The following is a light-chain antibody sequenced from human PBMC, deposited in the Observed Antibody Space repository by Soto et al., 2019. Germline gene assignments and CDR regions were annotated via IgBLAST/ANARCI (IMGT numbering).Light chain of an antibody. CDR1: SSNIGSNT. CDR3: AVWDDNLSGVV. V-gene: IGLV1-44*01. Sequence: QSVLTQPPSASGTPGQIVAISCSGSSSNIGSNTVTWYQQLPGTAPKLLIYSTSQRSSGVPGRFSGSKSGASASLSISGLQSEDEADYYCAVWDDNLSGVVFGGGTKLTVL. J-gene: IGLJ2*01. CDR2: STS.